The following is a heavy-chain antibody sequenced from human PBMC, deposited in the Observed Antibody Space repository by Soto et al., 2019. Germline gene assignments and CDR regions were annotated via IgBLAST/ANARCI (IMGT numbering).Heavy chain of an antibody. CDR2: ISAYNGNT. V-gene: IGHV1-18*01. CDR1: GYTFTSYG. J-gene: IGHJ6*02. Sequence: ASVKVSCKASGYTFTSYGISWVRQAPGQGLEWMGWISAYNGNTNYAQKLQGRVTMTTDTSTSTAYMELRNLRSDDTAVYYCARDPGPAAIPFYYGMDVWGQGTTVTVSS. D-gene: IGHD2-2*01. CDR3: ARDPGPAAIPFYYGMDV.